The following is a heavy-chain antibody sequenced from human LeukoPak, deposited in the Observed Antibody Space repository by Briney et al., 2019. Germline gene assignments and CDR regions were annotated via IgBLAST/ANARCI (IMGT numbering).Heavy chain of an antibody. CDR1: GGSISSGGYY. Sequence: SQTLSLTCTVSGGSISSGGYYWSWIRQHPGKGLEWIGEIYHSGSTNYNPSLKSRVTISVDKSKNQFSLKLSSVTAADTAVYYCAKSQLERRGFDYWGQGTLVTVSS. V-gene: IGHV4-31*09. CDR2: IYHSGST. D-gene: IGHD1-1*01. J-gene: IGHJ4*02. CDR3: AKSQLERRGFDY.